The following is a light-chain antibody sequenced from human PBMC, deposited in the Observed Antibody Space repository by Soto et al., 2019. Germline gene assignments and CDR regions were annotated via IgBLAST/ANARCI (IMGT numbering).Light chain of an antibody. Sequence: QSALTQPASVSGSPGQSITISCTGTSSDVGGYNTVSWYQQHPGKVPKLMIYEVSNRPFGVSTRFSASKSGNTASLTISGLQAEDEADYYCSSETSSKTLLFGGGTKVTVL. CDR2: EVS. V-gene: IGLV2-14*01. CDR1: SSDVGGYNT. J-gene: IGLJ2*01. CDR3: SSETSSKTLL.